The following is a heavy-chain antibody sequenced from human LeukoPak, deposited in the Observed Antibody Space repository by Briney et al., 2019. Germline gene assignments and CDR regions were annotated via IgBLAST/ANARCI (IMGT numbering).Heavy chain of an antibody. J-gene: IGHJ4*02. Sequence: PGGSLRLSCAAFEFTFSRYSMNWVRQAPGKGLEWVSSISSSSSYIYYADSVKGRFTISRDNAKNSLYLQMNSLRAEDTAVYYCARSNSSWYLPCDYWGQGTLVTVSS. CDR3: ARSNSSWYLPCDY. D-gene: IGHD6-13*01. CDR2: ISSSSSYI. CDR1: EFTFSRYS. V-gene: IGHV3-21*01.